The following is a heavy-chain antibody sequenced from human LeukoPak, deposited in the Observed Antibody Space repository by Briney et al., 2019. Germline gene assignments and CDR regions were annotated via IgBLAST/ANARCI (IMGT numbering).Heavy chain of an antibody. J-gene: IGHJ5*02. CDR1: GFTFSNYA. CDR3: GRQVAPGQWLVNL. D-gene: IGHD6-19*01. Sequence: GGSLRLSCVASGFTFSNYAIHWVRRPPGKGLEWVAVMSTDGSLQYYANSVKGRFTISRDNYKSTLFLQMNSLSAADTAVYYCGRQVAPGQWLVNLWGQGTLVTVSS. CDR2: MSTDGSLQ. V-gene: IGHV3-30*01.